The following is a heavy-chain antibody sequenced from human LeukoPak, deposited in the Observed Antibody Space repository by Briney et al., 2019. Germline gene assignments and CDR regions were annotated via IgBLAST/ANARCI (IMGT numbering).Heavy chain of an antibody. V-gene: IGHV1-69*01. CDR3: AYRGAAAGRDVDV. J-gene: IGHJ6*02. Sequence: SVKVSCTASGGTFSSYAISWVRQAPGQGLEWMGGIIPIFGTANYAQKFQGRVTITADESTSTAYMELSSLRSEDTAVYYCAYRGAAAGRDVDVWGQGTTVTVSS. CDR2: IIPIFGTA. D-gene: IGHD6-13*01. CDR1: GGTFSSYA.